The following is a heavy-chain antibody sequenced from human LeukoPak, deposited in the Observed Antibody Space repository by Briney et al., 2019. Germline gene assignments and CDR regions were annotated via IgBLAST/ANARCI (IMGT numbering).Heavy chain of an antibody. CDR2: IKQDGSEK. J-gene: IGHJ4*02. CDR1: GLSFSTYW. V-gene: IGHV3-7*04. CDR3: GRGSGWLVDY. Sequence: GGSLRLSCAASGLSFSTYWMTWVRQAPGKGLEWVANIKQDGSEKEYVDSVKDRFTISRDNAKKSVYLQMNSLRDEDTAVYYCGRGSGWLVDYWGQGTLVTVSS. D-gene: IGHD6-19*01.